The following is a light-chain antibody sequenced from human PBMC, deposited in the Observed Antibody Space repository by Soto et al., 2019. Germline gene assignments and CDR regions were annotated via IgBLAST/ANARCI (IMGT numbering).Light chain of an antibody. Sequence: QAVLTQAPSASGTPGQRVTISCSGSSSNIGSNTVSWYQQVPGTAPTLLIYSNDQRPSGVPDRFSGSKSGTSASLAIGGLQSEDEADYYCAACDDSSNGWVFGGGTQLTVL. CDR2: SND. J-gene: IGLJ3*02. V-gene: IGLV1-44*01. CDR3: AACDDSSNGWV. CDR1: SSNIGSNT.